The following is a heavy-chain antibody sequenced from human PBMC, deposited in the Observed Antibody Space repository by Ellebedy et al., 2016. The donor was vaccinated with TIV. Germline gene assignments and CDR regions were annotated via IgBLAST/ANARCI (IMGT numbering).Heavy chain of an antibody. Sequence: SVKVSXKASGGTFSSYAISWVRQAPGQGLEWMGGIIPIFGTANYAQKFQGRVTITADESTSTAYMELSSLRSEDTAVYYCARDRNLKLSVWFDPWGQGTLVTVSS. D-gene: IGHD1-7*01. CDR1: GGTFSSYA. CDR3: ARDRNLKLSVWFDP. CDR2: IIPIFGTA. V-gene: IGHV1-69*13. J-gene: IGHJ5*02.